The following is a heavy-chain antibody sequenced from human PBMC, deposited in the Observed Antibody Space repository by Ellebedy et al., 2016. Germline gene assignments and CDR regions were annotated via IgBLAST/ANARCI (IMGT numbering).Heavy chain of an antibody. J-gene: IGHJ4*02. Sequence: SETLSLXXTVSGYSISSGYYWSWIRQPPGKGLEWIGEINHSGSTNYNPSLKSRITISVDTSKNQFSLKLSSVTAADTAVYYCARSGAIGYCSSTSCHRRPGAGYCVDYWGQGTLVTVSS. CDR3: ARSGAIGYCSSTSCHRRPGAGYCVDY. CDR1: GYSISSGYY. D-gene: IGHD2-2*03. CDR2: INHSGST. V-gene: IGHV4-38-2*02.